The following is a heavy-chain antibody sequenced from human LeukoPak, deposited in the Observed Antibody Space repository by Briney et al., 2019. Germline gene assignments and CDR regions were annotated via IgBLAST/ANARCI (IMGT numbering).Heavy chain of an antibody. CDR2: IGSSGSTI. CDR1: GFAFRSYN. CDR3: ARGKQRHCSSSSCYTESDY. J-gene: IGHJ4*02. V-gene: IGHV3-48*03. D-gene: IGHD2-2*02. Sequence: PGGSLRLSCAASGFAFRSYNMNWVRQAPRKGLGWVSYIGSSGSTIYYADSAKGRFTISRYNAKNSLYLQMNSLRAEDAAVDYCARGKQRHCSSSSCYTESDYWGQGILVTVSS.